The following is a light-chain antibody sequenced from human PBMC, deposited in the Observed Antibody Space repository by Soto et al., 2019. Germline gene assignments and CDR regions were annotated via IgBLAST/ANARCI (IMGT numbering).Light chain of an antibody. Sequence: QSALTQPASVSGSLGQSITISCTGTSSDVGAYNYVSWYQQHPDKAPKLLIFEVINRPSGVSGRFSGSKSGITASLSISGLQPEDEADYYCTSYSSSSPVLFGGGTQLTVL. V-gene: IGLV2-14*01. CDR2: EVI. CDR1: SSDVGAYNY. J-gene: IGLJ2*01. CDR3: TSYSSSSPVL.